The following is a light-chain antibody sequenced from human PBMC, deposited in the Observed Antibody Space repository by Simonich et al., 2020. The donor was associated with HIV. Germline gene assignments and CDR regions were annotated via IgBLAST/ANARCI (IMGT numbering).Light chain of an antibody. Sequence: QSVLTQPPSVSGAPGQRVTISCTGSSPNIGAGYHVHWYQHLPGTAPKLLLFANSHRPSGVPDRFSGSKSGTSASLAITGRQAEDEADYYCQSYDSSVSGSVFGGGTQLTVL. CDR3: QSYDSSVSGSV. CDR2: ANS. CDR1: SPNIGAGYH. J-gene: IGLJ7*01. V-gene: IGLV1-40*01.